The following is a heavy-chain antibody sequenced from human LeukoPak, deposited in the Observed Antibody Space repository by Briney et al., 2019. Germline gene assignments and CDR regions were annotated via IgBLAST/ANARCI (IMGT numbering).Heavy chain of an antibody. CDR3: AKGGAGYYGSGSYYPFDY. CDR2: ISYDGSNK. D-gene: IGHD3-10*01. CDR1: GFTFSSYA. Sequence: GGSLRLSCAASGFTFSSYAMHWVRQAPGKGLEWVAVISYDGSNKYYSDSVKGRFTISRDNSKNTLYLQMNSLRAEDTAVYYCAKGGAGYYGSGSYYPFDYWGQGILVTVSS. J-gene: IGHJ4*02. V-gene: IGHV3-30*04.